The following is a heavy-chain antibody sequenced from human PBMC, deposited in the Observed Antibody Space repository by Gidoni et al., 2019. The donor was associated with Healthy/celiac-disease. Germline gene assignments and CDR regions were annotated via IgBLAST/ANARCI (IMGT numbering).Heavy chain of an antibody. CDR2: INHSGST. J-gene: IGHJ6*03. Sequence: QVQLQQWGAGLLKPSETLSLTCAVYGGSFSGYYWSWIRQPPGKGLEWIGEINHSGSTNYNPSLKSRVTISVDTSKNQFSLKLSSVTAADTAVYYCASPSSRAARGGYYYMDVWGKGTTVTVSS. CDR3: ASPSSRAARGGYYYMDV. CDR1: GGSFSGYY. D-gene: IGHD6-6*01. V-gene: IGHV4-34*01.